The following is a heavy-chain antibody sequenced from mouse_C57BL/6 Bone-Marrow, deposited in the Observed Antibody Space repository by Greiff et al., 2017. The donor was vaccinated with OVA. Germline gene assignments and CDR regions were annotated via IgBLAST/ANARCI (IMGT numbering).Heavy chain of an antibody. V-gene: IGHV4-1*01. CDR3: ARRRYYDYAWFAD. CDR1: GIAFSSYW. D-gene: IGHD2-4*01. CDR2: INPDSSTI. J-gene: IGHJ3*01. Sequence: EVQRVESGGGLVQPGGSLKLSCAASGIAFSSYWMSWVRRAPGQGLEWIGEINPDSSTINYAPSLKDKFIISRDNAKNTLYLQKSKVRSEDTALYYGARRRYYDYAWFADWGKGTLVTVSA.